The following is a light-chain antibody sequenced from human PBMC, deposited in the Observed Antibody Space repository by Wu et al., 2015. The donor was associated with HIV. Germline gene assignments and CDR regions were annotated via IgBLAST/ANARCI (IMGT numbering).Light chain of an antibody. CDR3: QQRSTWPFT. CDR1: QSVSTF. Sequence: EIVLTQSPATLSLSPGGRATLSCRASQSVSTFLAWYQQKPGQAPRLLIYHASNRATGIPARFSASGSETDFTLTISSLEPDDFAVYYCQQRSTWPFTFGPGTKWISN. V-gene: IGKV3-11*01. CDR2: HAS. J-gene: IGKJ3*01.